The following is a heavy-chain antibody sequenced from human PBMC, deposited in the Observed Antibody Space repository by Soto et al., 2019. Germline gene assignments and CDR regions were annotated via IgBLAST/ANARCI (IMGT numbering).Heavy chain of an antibody. Sequence: EVQLVQSGAEVKKPGESLKISCKGSGYSFTSYWIGWVRQMPGKGLEGMGIIYPGDSDTRYSPSFQGQVTISADKSITTAYPQWSSLKASDTAMYYCARHERLDISYGSGSHLDYWGQGTLVTVSS. D-gene: IGHD3-10*01. J-gene: IGHJ4*02. CDR3: ARHERLDISYGSGSHLDY. V-gene: IGHV5-51*01. CDR1: GYSFTSYW. CDR2: IYPGDSDT.